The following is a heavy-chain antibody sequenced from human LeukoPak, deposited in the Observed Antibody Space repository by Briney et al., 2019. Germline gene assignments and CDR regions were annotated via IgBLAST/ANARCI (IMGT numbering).Heavy chain of an antibody. CDR1: GFTFSSYS. V-gene: IGHV3-21*01. D-gene: IGHD2-2*02. CDR2: ISSSSSYI. Sequence: GGSLRLSCAASGFTFSSYSMNWVRQAPGKGLEWVSSISSSSSYIYYAGSVKGRFTISRDNAKNSLYLQMNSLRAEDTAVYYCARVYCSSTSCYTGAIDYWGQGTLVTVSS. CDR3: ARVYCSSTSCYTGAIDY. J-gene: IGHJ4*02.